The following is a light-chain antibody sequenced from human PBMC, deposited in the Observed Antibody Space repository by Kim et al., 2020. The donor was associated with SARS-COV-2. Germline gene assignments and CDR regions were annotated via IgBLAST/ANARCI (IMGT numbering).Light chain of an antibody. CDR2: AAS. CDR3: QQYYSYPLT. V-gene: IGKV1-8*01. CDR1: QCISSY. Sequence: ASTGDIVTITCRASQCISSYLAWYQQKPGKAPKLLIYAASTLQSGVPSRFSGSGSGTDFTLTISCLQSEDFATYYCQQYYSYPLTFGGGTKVDIK. J-gene: IGKJ4*01.